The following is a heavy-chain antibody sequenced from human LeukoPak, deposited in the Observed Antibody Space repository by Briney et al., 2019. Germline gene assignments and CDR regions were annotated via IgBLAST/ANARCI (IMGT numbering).Heavy chain of an antibody. CDR2: IIPIFGTA. Sequence: SVKVSCKASGGTFSSYAISWVRQAPGQGLEWMGGIIPIFGTANYAQKFQGRVTITADESTSTAYMELSSLRSEDPAVYYCAREGYCSSTSCARRYYYMDVWGKGTTVTVSS. J-gene: IGHJ6*03. V-gene: IGHV1-69*13. D-gene: IGHD2-2*01. CDR3: AREGYCSSTSCARRYYYMDV. CDR1: GGTFSSYA.